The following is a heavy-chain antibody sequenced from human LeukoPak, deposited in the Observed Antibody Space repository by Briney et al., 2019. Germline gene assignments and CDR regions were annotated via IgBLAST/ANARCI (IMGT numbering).Heavy chain of an antibody. Sequence: PGGSLRLSCAASGFNFNSYTMNWVRQAPGKGLEWVGRIKNKANSYTTLYAASVKGRFTISRDDSKNSLYLQMNSLKTEDTAVYYCTRLSRYGNRWYYVDYWGQGTLVTVSS. CDR1: GFNFNSYT. J-gene: IGHJ4*02. D-gene: IGHD6-13*01. V-gene: IGHV3-72*01. CDR2: IKNKANSYTT. CDR3: TRLSRYGNRWYYVDY.